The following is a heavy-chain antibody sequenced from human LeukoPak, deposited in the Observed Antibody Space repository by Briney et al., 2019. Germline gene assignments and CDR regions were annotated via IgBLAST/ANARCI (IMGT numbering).Heavy chain of an antibody. V-gene: IGHV3-23*01. CDR1: GFTFSSYA. Sequence: HTGGSLRLSCAASGFTFSSYAMSWVRQAPGKGLEWVSAISGSGGSTYYADSVKGRFTISRDNSKNTLYLQMNSLRAEDTAVYYCAKDASYYPRYFDYWGQGTLVTVSS. D-gene: IGHD3-10*01. J-gene: IGHJ4*02. CDR2: ISGSGGST. CDR3: AKDASYYPRYFDY.